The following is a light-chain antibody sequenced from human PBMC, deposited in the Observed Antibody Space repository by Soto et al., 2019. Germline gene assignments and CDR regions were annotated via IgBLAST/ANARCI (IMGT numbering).Light chain of an antibody. CDR3: QQRGNWPRT. CDR2: DAS. CDR1: QSVSTY. J-gene: IGKJ1*01. Sequence: EIVLTQSPATLSLSPGERATLSCRASQSVSTYLAWYQQKPGQAPRLLIYDASTRATGIPARFSGSGSGTDFTLTISSLESEDFAVYYCQQRGNWPRTFGQGTKVDIK. V-gene: IGKV3-11*01.